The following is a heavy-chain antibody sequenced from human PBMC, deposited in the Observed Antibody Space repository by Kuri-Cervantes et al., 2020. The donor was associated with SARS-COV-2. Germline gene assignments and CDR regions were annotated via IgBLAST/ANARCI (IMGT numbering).Heavy chain of an antibody. CDR2: INPNSGGT. V-gene: IGHV1-2*02. Sequence: ASVKVSCKASGYTFTGYYMHWVRQAPGQGLEWMGWINPNSGGTNYAQKFQGRVTMTTDTSTSTAYMELRSLRSDDTAVYYCAREKGWELLFFDYWGQGTLVTVSS. CDR1: GYTFTGYY. D-gene: IGHD1-26*01. CDR3: AREKGWELLFFDY. J-gene: IGHJ4*02.